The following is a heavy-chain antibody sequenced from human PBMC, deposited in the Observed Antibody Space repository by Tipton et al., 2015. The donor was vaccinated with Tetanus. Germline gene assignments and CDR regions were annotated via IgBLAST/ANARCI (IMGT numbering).Heavy chain of an antibody. CDR1: GFTFSSYE. CDR3: ARGRGYYDSSGYYREAFDY. D-gene: IGHD3-22*01. Sequence: SLRLSCAASGFTFSSYEMNWVRQAPGKGLEWVSYISSSGSTIYYADTVKGRFTISRDNAKNSLYLQMNSLRAEDTAVYYCARGRGYYDSSGYYREAFDYWGQGTLVTVSS. J-gene: IGHJ4*02. CDR2: ISSSGSTI. V-gene: IGHV3-48*03.